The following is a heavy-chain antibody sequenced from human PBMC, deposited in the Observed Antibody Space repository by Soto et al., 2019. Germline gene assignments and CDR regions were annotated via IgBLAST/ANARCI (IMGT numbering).Heavy chain of an antibody. Sequence: ASVKVSCKASGYTFTSYAMHWVRQAPGQRLEWMGWINAGNGNTKYSQKIQGRVTITRDTSASTAYMELSSLRSEDTAVYYCARDRGSYYYDSSGYYNWFDPWGQGTLVTVSS. V-gene: IGHV1-3*01. CDR2: INAGNGNT. CDR3: ARDRGSYYYDSSGYYNWFDP. CDR1: GYTFTSYA. D-gene: IGHD3-22*01. J-gene: IGHJ5*02.